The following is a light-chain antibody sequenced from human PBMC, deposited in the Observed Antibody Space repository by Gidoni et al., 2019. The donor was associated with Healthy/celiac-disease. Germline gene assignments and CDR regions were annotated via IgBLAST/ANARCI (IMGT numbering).Light chain of an antibody. V-gene: IGKV3-15*01. CDR3: QQYNNWPPWT. CDR1: PSVSSN. Sequence: ELVMTQSPATLSVSPGERATLSCRASPSVSSNLAWYQQKPGQAPRLLIYGASTRATGIPARFSGSWSGTEFTLTISSLQSEDFAVYYCQQYNNWPPWTFXQXTKVEIK. CDR2: GAS. J-gene: IGKJ1*01.